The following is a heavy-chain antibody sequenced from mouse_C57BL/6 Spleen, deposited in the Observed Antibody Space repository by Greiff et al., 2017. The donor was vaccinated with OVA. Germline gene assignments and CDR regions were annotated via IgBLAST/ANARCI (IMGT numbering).Heavy chain of an antibody. Sequence: EVQLQQSGTVLARPGASVKMSCKTSGYTFTSYWMHWVKQRPGQGLEWIGAIYPGNSDTSYNQKFKGKAKLTAVTSASTAYMELSSLTNEDSAVYYCTGGDDYEAYWGQGTLVTVSA. CDR1: GYTFTSYW. CDR3: TGGDDYEAY. V-gene: IGHV1-5*01. D-gene: IGHD2-4*01. J-gene: IGHJ3*01. CDR2: IYPGNSDT.